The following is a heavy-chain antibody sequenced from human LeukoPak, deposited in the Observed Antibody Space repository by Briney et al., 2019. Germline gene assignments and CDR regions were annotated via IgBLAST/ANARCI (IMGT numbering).Heavy chain of an antibody. CDR3: ARAGSSGWTGFDY. CDR1: GYTFTSYG. Sequence: ASVKVSCKASGYTFTSYGISWVRQAPGQGLGWMGWISTYNGNTDYAQKLQGRLTMTTATSTSTAYMELRSLRSDDTAVYYCARAGSSGWTGFDYWGQGTLVTVSS. J-gene: IGHJ4*02. CDR2: ISTYNGNT. D-gene: IGHD6-19*01. V-gene: IGHV1-18*01.